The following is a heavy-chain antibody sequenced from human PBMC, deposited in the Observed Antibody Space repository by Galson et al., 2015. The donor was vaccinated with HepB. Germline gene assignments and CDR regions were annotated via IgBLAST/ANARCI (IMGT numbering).Heavy chain of an antibody. D-gene: IGHD3-10*01. Sequence: SVKVSCKASGYTFISYGISWVRQAPGQGLEWMGWISVYSGNTNYAQKLQGRVTMTTETSTSTAYMELRSLRSDDTAVYYCARSGYYGSGSYYNYYYYGMDVWGQGTTVTVSS. CDR1: GYTFISYG. CDR2: ISVYSGNT. V-gene: IGHV1-18*01. J-gene: IGHJ6*02. CDR3: ARSGYYGSGSYYNYYYYGMDV.